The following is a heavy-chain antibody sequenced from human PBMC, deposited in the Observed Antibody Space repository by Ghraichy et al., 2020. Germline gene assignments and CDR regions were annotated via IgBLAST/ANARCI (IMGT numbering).Heavy chain of an antibody. Sequence: GGSLRLSCAVSGFTFSWMSWVRQAPGKGLEWMATVKEDGGEKYYVDSAKGRFTISRDNAKNSVYLQMNSLRTEDTAVYYCASGLIAVAGTGWWYFDLWGRGTVVTVSS. D-gene: IGHD6-19*01. CDR3: ASGLIAVAGTGWWYFDL. V-gene: IGHV3-7*03. CDR1: GFTFSW. J-gene: IGHJ2*01. CDR2: VKEDGGEK.